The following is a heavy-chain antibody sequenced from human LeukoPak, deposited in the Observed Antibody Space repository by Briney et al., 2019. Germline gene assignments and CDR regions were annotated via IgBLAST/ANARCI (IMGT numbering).Heavy chain of an antibody. V-gene: IGHV3-30*04. Sequence: GGSLRLSCAASGFTFKNYSMHWVRQAPGKGLDWVAVVSYDGKTQVYGDSVKGRFTISRDNSKNTLYLQMNSLRAEDTAVYYCARPPSPYYYDSSGYGSYYFDYWGQGTLVTVSS. CDR3: ARPPSPYYYDSSGYGSYYFDY. D-gene: IGHD3-22*01. CDR1: GFTFKNYS. CDR2: VSYDGKTQ. J-gene: IGHJ4*02.